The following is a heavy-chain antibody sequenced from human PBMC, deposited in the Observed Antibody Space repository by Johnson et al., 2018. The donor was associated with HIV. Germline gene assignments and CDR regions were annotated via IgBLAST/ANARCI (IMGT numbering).Heavy chain of an antibody. J-gene: IGHJ3*02. Sequence: QVQLVESGGGVVQPGRSLRLSCAASGFTFSSYAMHWVRQAPGKGLEWVAVISYDGSNKYYTDSVKGRFTISRDNSKNTLYLQMNSLRAEDTAVYYCARDEPIVVVVAAIGDAFDIWGKGTMVTVSS. CDR2: ISYDGSNK. V-gene: IGHV3-30*04. CDR3: ARDEPIVVVVAAIGDAFDI. D-gene: IGHD2-15*01. CDR1: GFTFSSYA.